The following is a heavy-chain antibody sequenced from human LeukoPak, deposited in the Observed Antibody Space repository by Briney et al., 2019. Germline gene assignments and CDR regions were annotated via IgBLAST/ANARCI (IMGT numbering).Heavy chain of an antibody. CDR3: AKESGALGAPLYDY. Sequence: GGSLRLSCAASGFTVSSNYMSWVRQAPGKGLEWVSVIYSGGSTYYADSLKGRFTISRDNSKNMLYLQMNSLRAEDTAVYCAKESGALGAPLYDYWGRGILVTASS. V-gene: IGHV3-53*01. J-gene: IGHJ4*02. CDR1: GFTVSSNY. CDR2: IYSGGST. D-gene: IGHD4/OR15-4a*01.